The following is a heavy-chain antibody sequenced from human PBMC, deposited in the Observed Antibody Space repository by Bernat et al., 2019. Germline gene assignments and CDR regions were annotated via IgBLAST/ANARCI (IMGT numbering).Heavy chain of an antibody. CDR3: AREGSDTPYNWFDP. V-gene: IGHV3-74*01. D-gene: IGHD5-18*01. Sequence: EVQLVESGGGFVQPGGSLRLSCVASGFTFSNYWMHWVRQAPGKGLVWVSRISSDGSTTSYADSVKGRFTISRDNAKNTLFLQMNSLSAEDTAVYFCAREGSDTPYNWFDPWGQGTLVTVSS. J-gene: IGHJ5*02. CDR2: ISSDGSTT. CDR1: GFTFSNYW.